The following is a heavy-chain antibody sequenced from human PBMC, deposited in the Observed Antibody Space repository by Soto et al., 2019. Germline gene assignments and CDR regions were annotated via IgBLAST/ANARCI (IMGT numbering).Heavy chain of an antibody. Sequence: EVQLAESGGGLVQPGGSLRLSCAASGFTFSNAWMNWVRQAPGKGLEWVGRIKSNTDGGTTDYAAPVKGRFTILRDDSENTLYLQMNSLKIDDTGVYYCTTDSQWGIWGQGTMVTVSS. CDR1: GFTFSNAW. D-gene: IGHD2-8*01. V-gene: IGHV3-15*07. J-gene: IGHJ3*02. CDR2: IKSNTDGGTT. CDR3: TTDSQWGI.